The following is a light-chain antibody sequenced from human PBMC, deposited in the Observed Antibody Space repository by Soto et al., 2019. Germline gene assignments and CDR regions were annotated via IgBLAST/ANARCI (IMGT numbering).Light chain of an antibody. CDR3: SSYTSISTYV. Sequence: QSVLTQPASVSGSLGQSITISCTGTSSDVGTYDYVSWYQQHSGKAPQLMIYEDTIRPSGVSNRFSGSKSGNTASLTISGLQAEDEADYYCSSYTSISTYVFGTGTKVTVL. V-gene: IGLV2-14*01. J-gene: IGLJ1*01. CDR1: SSDVGTYDY. CDR2: EDT.